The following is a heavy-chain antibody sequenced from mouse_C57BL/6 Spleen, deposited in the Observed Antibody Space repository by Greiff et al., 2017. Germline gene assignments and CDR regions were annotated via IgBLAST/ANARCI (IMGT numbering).Heavy chain of an antibody. CDR1: GYSFTSYW. V-gene: IGHV1-55*01. CDR3: ARGAAYKVVVEFDY. CDR2: IYPGSGTT. Sequence: QVQLQQPGPELVKPGASVKMSCKASGYSFTSYWITWVKQRPGQGLEWIGVIYPGSGTTNYNEKFKGKATLTVDTSSSTAYMQLSSLTSEDSAVYYCARGAAYKVVVEFDYWGQGTTLTVSS. J-gene: IGHJ2*01. D-gene: IGHD1-1*01.